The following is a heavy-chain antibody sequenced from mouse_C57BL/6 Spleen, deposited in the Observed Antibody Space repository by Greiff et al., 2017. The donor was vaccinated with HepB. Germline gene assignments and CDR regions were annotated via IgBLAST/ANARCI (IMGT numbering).Heavy chain of an antibody. Sequence: EVQLQQSGPELVKPGASVKISCKASGYSFTGYYMNWVKQSPEKSLEWIGEINPSTGGTTYNQKFKAKATLTVDKSSSTAYMQLKSLTSEDSAVYYCARVTGYFDYWGQGTTLTVSS. CDR2: INPSTGGT. CDR3: ARVTGYFDY. CDR1: GYSFTGYY. D-gene: IGHD4-1*01. V-gene: IGHV1-42*01. J-gene: IGHJ2*01.